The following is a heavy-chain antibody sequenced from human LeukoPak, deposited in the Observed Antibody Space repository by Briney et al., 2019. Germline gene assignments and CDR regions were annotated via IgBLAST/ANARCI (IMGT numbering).Heavy chain of an antibody. V-gene: IGHV3-48*03. CDR3: ATHYYDSKNY. CDR1: GFTFGSYE. CDR2: ISSSGSTI. Sequence: GGSLRLSCAASGFTFGSYEMNWVRQAPGKGLEWVSYISSSGSTIYYADSVKGRFTISRDNAKNSLYLQMNSLGAEDTAVYYCATHYYDSKNYWGQGTLVTVSS. D-gene: IGHD3-22*01. J-gene: IGHJ4*02.